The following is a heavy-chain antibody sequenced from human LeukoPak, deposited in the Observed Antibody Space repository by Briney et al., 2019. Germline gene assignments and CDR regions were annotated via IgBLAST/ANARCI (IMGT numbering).Heavy chain of an antibody. D-gene: IGHD6-19*01. V-gene: IGHV3-74*01. J-gene: IGHJ4*02. Sequence: QIGGSLRLSCAASGFTLGGYKMHWIRQAPGKGLAWVARINTDGGSITYADSVKGRFTISRDNAKNTLYLQMDSLRDEDTAVYYCTRETGWGPGYWGQGTLVTVSS. CDR1: GFTLGGYK. CDR2: INTDGGSI. CDR3: TRETGWGPGY.